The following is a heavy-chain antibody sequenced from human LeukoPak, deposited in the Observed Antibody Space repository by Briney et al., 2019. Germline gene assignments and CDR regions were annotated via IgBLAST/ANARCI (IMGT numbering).Heavy chain of an antibody. V-gene: IGHV3-21*01. D-gene: IGHD2-15*01. CDR1: EFTFSNYA. CDR2: ISSSSSYI. Sequence: GGSLRLSCAASEFTFSNYAMSWVRQAPGKGLEWVSSISSSSSYIYYADSVKGRFTISRDNAKNSLYLQMNSLRAEDTAVYYCASEPNPHCNGGSCYSYWGQGTLVTVSS. CDR3: ASEPNPHCNGGSCYSY. J-gene: IGHJ4*02.